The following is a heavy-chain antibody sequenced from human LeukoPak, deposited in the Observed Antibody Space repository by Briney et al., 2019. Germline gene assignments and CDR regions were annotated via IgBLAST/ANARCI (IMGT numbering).Heavy chain of an antibody. D-gene: IGHD5-18*01. CDR1: GFTFSSYW. J-gene: IGHJ4*02. Sequence: PGGSLRLSCAASGFTFSSYWMSWVRQAPGKGLEWVANIKQDGSEKYYVDSVKGRFTISRDNAKNSLYLQMNSLRAEDTAVYYCAEGDFLGHSYGKDPFDYWGQGTLVTVSS. CDR2: IKQDGSEK. CDR3: AEGDFLGHSYGKDPFDY. V-gene: IGHV3-7*03.